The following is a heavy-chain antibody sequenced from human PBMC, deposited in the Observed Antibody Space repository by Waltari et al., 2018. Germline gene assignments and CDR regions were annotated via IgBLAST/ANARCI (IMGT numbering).Heavy chain of an antibody. CDR2: IIPIFGTA. D-gene: IGHD3-10*01. V-gene: IGHV1-69*08. Sequence: QVQLVQSGAEVKKPGSSVKVSCKAYGGTFSSYAISWVRRAPGQGLEWMGRIIPIFGTANYAQKFQGRVTITADKSTSTAYMELSSLGSEDTAVYYCARDRDYYGSGSYSNWGQGTLVTVSS. CDR1: GGTFSSYA. CDR3: ARDRDYYGSGSYSN. J-gene: IGHJ4*02.